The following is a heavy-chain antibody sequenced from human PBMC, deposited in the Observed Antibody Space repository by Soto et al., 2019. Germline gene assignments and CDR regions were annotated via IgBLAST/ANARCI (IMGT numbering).Heavy chain of an antibody. J-gene: IGHJ6*02. D-gene: IGHD4-4*01. CDR3: AEDQPPLQYPTLYGMDV. Sequence: QVQLVESGGGVVQPGRSLRLSCAASGFTFSSYGMHWVRQAPGKGLEWVAVISYDGSNKYYADSVKGRFTISRDNSKNTLYLQMNSLRAEDTAVYYCAEDQPPLQYPTLYGMDVWGQGTTVTVSS. CDR1: GFTFSSYG. CDR2: ISYDGSNK. V-gene: IGHV3-30*18.